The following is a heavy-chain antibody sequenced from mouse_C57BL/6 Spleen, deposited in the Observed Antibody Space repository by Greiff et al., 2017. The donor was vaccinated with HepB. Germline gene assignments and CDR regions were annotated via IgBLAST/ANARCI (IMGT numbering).Heavy chain of an antibody. D-gene: IGHD1-1*01. CDR2: IYPGDGDT. J-gene: IGHJ2*01. V-gene: IGHV1-82*01. CDR1: GYAFSSSW. Sequence: VQLQESGPELVKPGASVKISCKASGYAFSSSWMNWVKQRPGKGLEWIGRIYPGDGDTNYNGKFKGKATLTADKSSSTAYMQLSSLTSEDSAVYFCARSDYGSIDDWGQGTTLTVSS. CDR3: ARSDYGSIDD.